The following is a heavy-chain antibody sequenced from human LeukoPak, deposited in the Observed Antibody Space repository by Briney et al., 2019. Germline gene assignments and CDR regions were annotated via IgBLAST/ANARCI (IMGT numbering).Heavy chain of an antibody. Sequence: PSETLSLTCTVSGGFMTSYYWSFIRQPAGKGLEWIGRIHTSGTTYYNPSLKSRVTMSVDTSKNQFSLRLTSVTAADTAVYYCARHSRSVDYGSGSYTWDYWGQGTLVTVSS. V-gene: IGHV4-4*07. CDR2: IHTSGTT. D-gene: IGHD3-10*01. J-gene: IGHJ4*02. CDR3: ARHSRSVDYGSGSYTWDY. CDR1: GGFMTSYY.